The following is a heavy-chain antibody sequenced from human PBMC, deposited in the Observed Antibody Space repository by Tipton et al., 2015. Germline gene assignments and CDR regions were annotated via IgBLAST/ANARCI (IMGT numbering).Heavy chain of an antibody. CDR1: GFTFHTYT. Sequence: GSLRLSCAASGFTFHTYTINWVRQAPGKGLQWVSSISSTSTYVYYGESVGGRFIISRDNSKNTLYLQMNSLRAEDTAVYYCAKPTKGGWQQLVSLDYWGQGTLVTVSS. CDR3: AKPTKGGWQQLVSLDY. CDR2: ISSTSTYV. J-gene: IGHJ4*02. D-gene: IGHD6-13*01. V-gene: IGHV3-21*04.